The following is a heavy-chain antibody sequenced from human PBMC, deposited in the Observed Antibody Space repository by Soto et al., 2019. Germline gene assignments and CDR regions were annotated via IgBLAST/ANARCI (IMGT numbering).Heavy chain of an antibody. CDR2: IDAGNGNT. CDR3: ARDRTVQLERRGAPDY. V-gene: IGHV1-3*01. Sequence: QVQLVQSGAEVKKPGASVKVSCTTSGYTFTNYAIHWVRQAPGQRLEWMGWIDAGNGNTEYSQNFQGRVTLTRETSASTAYMDLSSLRSEDTAVYYCARDRTVQLERRGAPDYWGQGTLVTVSS. CDR1: GYTFTNYA. D-gene: IGHD1-1*01. J-gene: IGHJ4*02.